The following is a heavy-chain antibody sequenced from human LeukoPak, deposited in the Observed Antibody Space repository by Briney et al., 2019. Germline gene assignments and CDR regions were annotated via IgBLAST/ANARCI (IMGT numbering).Heavy chain of an antibody. V-gene: IGHV5-51*01. CDR1: GYIFTTYW. Sequence: GESLQISCKGSGYIFTTYWIGWVRQMPGKGLEWMGIIYPSDSETRYSPSFQGQVTISADKSISTAYLQWSGLKASDTAMYYCARHYSYGYFYYFDYWGQGTLATVSS. CDR2: IYPSDSET. J-gene: IGHJ4*02. D-gene: IGHD5-18*01. CDR3: ARHYSYGYFYYFDY.